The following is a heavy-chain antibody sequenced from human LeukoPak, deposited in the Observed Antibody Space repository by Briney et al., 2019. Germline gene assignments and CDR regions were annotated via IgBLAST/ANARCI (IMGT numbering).Heavy chain of an antibody. CDR1: GYTFTGYA. V-gene: IGHV1-3*01. J-gene: IGHJ4*02. D-gene: IGHD5-12*01. Sequence: GASVKVSCKASGYTFTGYAMHWVRQAPGQRLEWMGWINAGNGNTKYSQKFQGRVTITRDTSASVVYMELSSLRYEDTAVYYCARDGYDADGYLDYWGQGALVPVSS. CDR3: ARDGYDADGYLDY. CDR2: INAGNGNT.